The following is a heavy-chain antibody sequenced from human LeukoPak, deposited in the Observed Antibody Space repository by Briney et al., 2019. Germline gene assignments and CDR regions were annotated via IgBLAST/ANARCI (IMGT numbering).Heavy chain of an antibody. D-gene: IGHD5-18*01. J-gene: IGHJ4*02. CDR1: GGSITSTNW. Sequence: SETLSLTCGVSGGSITSTNWWSWVRQPPGQGLEWIGEISLSGLTNYNPSLKSRVTMALDKSKNHLSLNLTSVTAADTAVYYCARHGNHVGGIQLWLSLDYWGQGTLVTVSS. CDR2: ISLSGLT. CDR3: ARHGNHVGGIQLWLSLDY. V-gene: IGHV4-4*02.